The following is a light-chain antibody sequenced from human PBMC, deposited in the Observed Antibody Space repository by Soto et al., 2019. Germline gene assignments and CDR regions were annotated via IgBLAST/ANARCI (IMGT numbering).Light chain of an antibody. CDR3: QTWGTGIGV. Sequence: QSVLTQSPSASASLGASVKLTCTLSSGHRSYAIAWHQQQPEKGPRYLMKLNSDGSHSKGDGIPDRFSGSSSGAERYLTISSLQSEDEADYYCQTWGTGIGVFGGGTKVTVL. J-gene: IGLJ3*02. CDR1: SGHRSYA. CDR2: LNSDGSH. V-gene: IGLV4-69*01.